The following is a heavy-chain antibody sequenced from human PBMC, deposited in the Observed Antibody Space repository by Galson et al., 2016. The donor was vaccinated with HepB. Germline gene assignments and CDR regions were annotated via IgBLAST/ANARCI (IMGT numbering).Heavy chain of an antibody. CDR3: ARDRGSGTTPYFFDH. Sequence: SVKVSCKASGYAFSRYGITWVRQAPGQGLEWMGWISVYNGNTDYGTNFEGRVTLTTDTTTSTVYMELRGLRSDDTAVYYCARDRGSGTTPYFFDHWGQGTPVIVSS. CDR2: ISVYNGNT. J-gene: IGHJ4*02. CDR1: GYAFSRYG. D-gene: IGHD1-1*01. V-gene: IGHV1-18*01.